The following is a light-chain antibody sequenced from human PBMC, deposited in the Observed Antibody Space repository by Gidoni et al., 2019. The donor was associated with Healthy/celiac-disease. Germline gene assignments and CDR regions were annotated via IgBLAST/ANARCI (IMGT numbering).Light chain of an antibody. CDR1: SSDVGGYNY. Sequence: QSALSQPASVSVSPGQSITISCTGTSSDVGGYNYVSWSQQHPGKAPKLMIYDVSSGPSGVSNRFSGAKSGNTASLTISGLQAEDEADYYCSSYTSSSTLVFGGGTKLTVL. CDR3: SSYTSSSTLV. J-gene: IGLJ2*01. V-gene: IGLV2-14*01. CDR2: DVS.